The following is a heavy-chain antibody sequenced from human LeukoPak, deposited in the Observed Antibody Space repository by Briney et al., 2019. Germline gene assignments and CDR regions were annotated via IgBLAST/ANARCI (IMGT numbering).Heavy chain of an antibody. V-gene: IGHV3-66*01. J-gene: IGHJ4*02. CDR2: IYSGGST. CDR3: ARVGGGRYYFDS. CDR1: GFTFSSYA. D-gene: IGHD3-16*01. Sequence: GGSLRLSCAASGFTFSSYAMSWVRQAPGKGLEWISVIYSGGSTCYADSVKGRFTISRDNSKNTLSLQMNSLSAEDTAIYYCARVGGGRYYFDSWGQGTLVTVSS.